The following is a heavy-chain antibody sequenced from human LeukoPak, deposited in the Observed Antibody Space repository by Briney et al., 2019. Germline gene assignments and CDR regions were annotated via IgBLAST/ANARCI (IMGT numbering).Heavy chain of an antibody. D-gene: IGHD5-18*01. V-gene: IGHV4-59*01. CDR3: ARTTEGGYTYDYFYYYYMDV. J-gene: IGHJ6*03. Sequence: PSETLSLTCSVSGGSISSYYWSWIRQPPGKGLEWIGYIFYSGRTSYNPSLKSRVTLSVDTSKNQFSLRLSSVTAADTAVYYCARTTEGGYTYDYFYYYYMDVWGKGTTVTISS. CDR1: GGSISSYY. CDR2: IFYSGRT.